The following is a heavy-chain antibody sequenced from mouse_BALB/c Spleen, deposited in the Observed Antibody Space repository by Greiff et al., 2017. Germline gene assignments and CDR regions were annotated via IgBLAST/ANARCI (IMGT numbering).Heavy chain of an antibody. J-gene: IGHJ4*01. CDR2: ISSGSSTI. CDR1: GFTFSSFG. Sequence: EVMLVESGGGLVQPGGSRKLSCAASGFTFSSFGMHWVRQAPEKGLEWVAYISSGSSTIYYADTVKGRFTISRDNPKNTLFLQMTSLRSEDTAMYYCAREGITTGYAMDDWGQGTSVTVSS. V-gene: IGHV5-17*02. D-gene: IGHD2-4*01. CDR3: AREGITTGYAMDD.